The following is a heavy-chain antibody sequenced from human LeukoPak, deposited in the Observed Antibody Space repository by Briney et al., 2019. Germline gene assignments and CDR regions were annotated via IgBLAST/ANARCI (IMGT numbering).Heavy chain of an antibody. Sequence: SETLSLTCTVSGGSISSYYWSWIRQPPGKGLEWIGYIYYSGSTNYNPSLKSRVTISVDTSKNQFSLKLSSVTAADTAVYYCARVDIVVVPATITYYYYMGVWGKGTTVTVSS. CDR2: IYYSGST. CDR1: GGSISSYY. CDR3: ARVDIVVVPATITYYYYMGV. D-gene: IGHD2-2*03. J-gene: IGHJ6*03. V-gene: IGHV4-59*01.